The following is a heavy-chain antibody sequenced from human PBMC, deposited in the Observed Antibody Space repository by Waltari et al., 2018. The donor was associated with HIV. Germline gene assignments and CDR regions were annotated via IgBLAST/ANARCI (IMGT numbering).Heavy chain of an antibody. V-gene: IGHV3-7*01. CDR3: ARRRIAVAGSYYFDY. J-gene: IGHJ4*02. CDR1: GFTFSSDW. Sequence: EVQLVESGGGLVQPGGALRLSCAASGFTFSSDWMSWVRPAPGKGLEWVANIKQDGSEKYYVDSVKGRFTISRDNAKNSLYLQMNSLRAEDTAVYYCARRRIAVAGSYYFDYWGQGTLVTVSS. CDR2: IKQDGSEK. D-gene: IGHD6-19*01.